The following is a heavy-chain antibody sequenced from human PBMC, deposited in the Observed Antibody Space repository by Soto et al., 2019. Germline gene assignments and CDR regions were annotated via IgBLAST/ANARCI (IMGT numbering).Heavy chain of an antibody. Sequence: GGSLKLSCAASGFTFSSYGMHWVRQAPGKGLERVAVIGYEGNNKYYADSVKGRLNISRDNSKNTLYLQMNSLRAEDTAVYYCAKSITARPFDYWGQGALVTVSS. CDR2: IGYEGNNK. CDR3: AKSITARPFDY. J-gene: IGHJ4*02. CDR1: GFTFSSYG. V-gene: IGHV3-33*06. D-gene: IGHD6-6*01.